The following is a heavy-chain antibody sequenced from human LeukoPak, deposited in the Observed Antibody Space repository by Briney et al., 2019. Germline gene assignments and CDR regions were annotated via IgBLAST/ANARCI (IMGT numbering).Heavy chain of an antibody. V-gene: IGHV5-51*01. CDR2: IYRGDSDT. CDR1: GYSFISYC. J-gene: IGHJ4*02. D-gene: IGHD6-13*01. Sequence: AESLKISCKGSGYSFISYCSGWVGRMPRNGLEWMGIIYRGDSDTRYCPSFQGQGTISADKSISTAYLQWSSLKASDTAMYYCARSFLGSSRRGYYFDYWGQGTLVTVPS. CDR3: ARSFLGSSRRGYYFDY.